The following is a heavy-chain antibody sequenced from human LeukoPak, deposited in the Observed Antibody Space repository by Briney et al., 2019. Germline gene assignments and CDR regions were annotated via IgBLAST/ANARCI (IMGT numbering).Heavy chain of an antibody. J-gene: IGHJ4*02. D-gene: IGHD3-16*01. Sequence: GGSLRLSCVASGITFSSYSMNWVRQAPGEWLEWVSYISSFSGTINYADSVKGRFTISRDNAKNSLYLQMNSLRAEDTAVYYCARDQGGVGYWGQGTLVTVSS. V-gene: IGHV3-48*01. CDR3: ARDQGGVGY. CDR2: ISSFSGTI. CDR1: GITFSSYS.